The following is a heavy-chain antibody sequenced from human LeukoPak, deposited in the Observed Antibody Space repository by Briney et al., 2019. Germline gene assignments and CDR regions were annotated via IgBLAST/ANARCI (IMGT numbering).Heavy chain of an antibody. CDR3: ARHIMVRGVTDKYYYYYYMDV. Sequence: SETLSLTCAVYGGSFSGYYWSWIRQPPGKGLEWIGEINHSGSTNYNPSLKSRVTISVDTSKNQFSLKLSSVTAADTAVYYCARHIMVRGVTDKYYYYYYMDVWGKGTTVTISS. CDR2: INHSGST. D-gene: IGHD3-10*01. V-gene: IGHV4-34*01. CDR1: GGSFSGYY. J-gene: IGHJ6*03.